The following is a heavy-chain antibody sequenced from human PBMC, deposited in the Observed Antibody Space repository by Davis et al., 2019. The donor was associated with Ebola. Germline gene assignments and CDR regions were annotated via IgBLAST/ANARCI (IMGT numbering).Heavy chain of an antibody. D-gene: IGHD1-7*01. J-gene: IGHJ6*02. CDR3: ASRNYVDLYYGMDV. CDR1: GGSFSDYY. Sequence: SETLSLTCAVYGGSFSDYYWSWIRQPPGKGLEWIGEINHSGSTNYNPSLKSRVTISVDTSKNQFSLKLSSVTAADTAVYYCASRNYVDLYYGMDVWGQGTTVTVSS. V-gene: IGHV4-34*01. CDR2: INHSGST.